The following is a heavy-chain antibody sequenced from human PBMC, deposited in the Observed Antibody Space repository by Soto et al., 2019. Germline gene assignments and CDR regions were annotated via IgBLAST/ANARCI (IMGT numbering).Heavy chain of an antibody. V-gene: IGHV3-48*02. Sequence: GGSLRLSCAASGFTFSSYSMNWVRQAPGKGLEWVSYISSSSSTIYYADSVKGRFTISRDNAKNSLYLQMNSLRDEDTAVYYCARDQGRFLEWGTYYYYGMDVWGQGTTVTVPS. CDR3: ARDQGRFLEWGTYYYYGMDV. CDR1: GFTFSSYS. D-gene: IGHD3-3*01. J-gene: IGHJ6*02. CDR2: ISSSSSTI.